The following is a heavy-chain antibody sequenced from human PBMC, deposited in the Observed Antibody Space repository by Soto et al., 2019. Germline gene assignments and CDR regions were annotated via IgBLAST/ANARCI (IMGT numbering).Heavy chain of an antibody. D-gene: IGHD5-18*01. J-gene: IGHJ4*02. V-gene: IGHV4-30-4*01. CDR3: ARQRTMVTDFDY. CDR2: IYYSGST. Sequence: PSETLSLTCTVSGGSISSGDYYWSWIRQPPGKGLEWIGYIYYSGSTYYNPSLKSRVTISVDTSKNQFSLKLSSVTAADTAVYYCARQRTMVTDFDYWGQGTLVTVSS. CDR1: GGSISSGDYY.